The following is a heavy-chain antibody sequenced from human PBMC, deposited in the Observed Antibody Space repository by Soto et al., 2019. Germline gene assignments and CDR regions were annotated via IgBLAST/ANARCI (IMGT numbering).Heavy chain of an antibody. D-gene: IGHD1-26*01. V-gene: IGHV1-2*02. CDR2: INPNSGDT. CDR1: GYTFTGYY. J-gene: IGHJ6*02. Sequence: QVQLVQSGTEVKRPGDSVKVSCKASGYTFTGYYVHWVRQAPGQGLEWMGWINPNSGDTYLAQRFQGRVTMNSDTSIGTAYMELRGLTSDDTGEYYCSKGGAIVAAGTRVYLYNAMDVWGQGTTVTVSS. CDR3: SKGGAIVAAGTRVYLYNAMDV.